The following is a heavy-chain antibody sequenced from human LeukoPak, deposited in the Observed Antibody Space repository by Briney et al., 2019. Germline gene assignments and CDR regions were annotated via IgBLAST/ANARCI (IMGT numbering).Heavy chain of an antibody. CDR1: GFTVSTNY. Sequence: GGSLRLSCAASGFTVSTNYMSWVRQAPGKGLEWVSVIYSGGNTYYADSVKGRFTISRDNSKNTLYLQMNSLRAEDTAVYYCARLTPAAGRLYFVDWGPGTLVTVSS. CDR2: IYSGGNT. CDR3: ARLTPAAGRLYFVD. V-gene: IGHV3-66*01. D-gene: IGHD6-13*01. J-gene: IGHJ4*02.